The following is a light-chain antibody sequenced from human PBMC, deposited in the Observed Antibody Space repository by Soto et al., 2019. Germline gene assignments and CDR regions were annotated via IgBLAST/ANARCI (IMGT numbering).Light chain of an antibody. Sequence: IQLTQSPSSLSASVGDRVTITCRASQGITSYLAWYQQRPGKAPGLLIYSASTLQSGVPSRFRGSGYGTDFSLTISNLQPEDFETYYCQQLNSYPLTFGGGTKVDIK. CDR2: SAS. CDR3: QQLNSYPLT. J-gene: IGKJ4*01. CDR1: QGITSY. V-gene: IGKV1-9*01.